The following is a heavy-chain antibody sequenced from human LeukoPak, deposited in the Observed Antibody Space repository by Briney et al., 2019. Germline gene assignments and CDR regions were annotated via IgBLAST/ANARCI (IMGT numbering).Heavy chain of an antibody. Sequence: PSETLSLTCTVSGGSISSHYWSWIRQPPGKGLEWIGYIYYSGSTNYNPSIKSRVTISVDTSKNQFSLKLSSVTAADTAVYYCAREVTYYYFDYWGQGTLVTVSS. CDR1: GGSISSHY. J-gene: IGHJ4*02. CDR2: IYYSGST. D-gene: IGHD4-11*01. V-gene: IGHV4-59*11. CDR3: AREVTYYYFDY.